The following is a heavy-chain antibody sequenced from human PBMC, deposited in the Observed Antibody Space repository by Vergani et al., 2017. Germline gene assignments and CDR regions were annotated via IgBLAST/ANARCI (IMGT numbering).Heavy chain of an antibody. CDR3: ARAARLTFFDQLLKYNWFDP. CDR1: GGTFSSYA. CDR2: IIPIFGTA. J-gene: IGHJ5*02. Sequence: QVQLVQSGAEVKKPGSSVKVSCKASGGTFSSYAISWVRQAPGQGLEWMGGIIPIFGTANYAQKFQGRVTITADESTSTAYMELSSLRSEDTAVYYCARAARLTFFDQLLKYNWFDPWGQGTLVTVSS. D-gene: IGHD2-2*01. V-gene: IGHV1-69*01.